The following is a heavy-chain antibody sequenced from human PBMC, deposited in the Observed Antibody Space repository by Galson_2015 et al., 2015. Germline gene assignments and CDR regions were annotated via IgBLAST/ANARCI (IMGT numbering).Heavy chain of an antibody. V-gene: IGHV2-70*04. Sequence: PALVKPTQTLTLTCTFSGFSLSTYGMRVSWTRQPPGKALEWLARVDWDDDKFYSASLKTRLTISKDTSKNQVVLTMTNMDPVDTATYWWARGVYSSGSHYYGMDVWGQGTTVTVSS. CDR2: VDWDDDK. CDR3: ARGVYSSGSHYYGMDV. D-gene: IGHD6-25*01. J-gene: IGHJ6*02. CDR1: GFSLSTYGMR.